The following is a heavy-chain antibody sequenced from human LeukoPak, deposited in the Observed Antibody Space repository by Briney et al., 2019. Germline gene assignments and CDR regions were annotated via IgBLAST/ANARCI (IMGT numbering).Heavy chain of an antibody. J-gene: IGHJ4*02. CDR2: INHSGST. CDR1: GGSFSGYY. D-gene: IGHD6-19*01. CDR3: ARVIAVAERFDY. V-gene: IGHV4-34*01. Sequence: PSETLSLTCAVYGGSFSGYYWSWIRQPPGKGLEWIGEINHSGSTNYNPSLKSRVTISVDTSKNQFSLKLSSVTAADTAVYYCARVIAVAERFDYWGQGTLVTVSS.